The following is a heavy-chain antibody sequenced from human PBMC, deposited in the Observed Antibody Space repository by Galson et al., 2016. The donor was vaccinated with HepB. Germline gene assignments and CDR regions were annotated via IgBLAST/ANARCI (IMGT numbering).Heavy chain of an antibody. Sequence: SETLSLTCTVSGGSVSTRGYFWNWIRQAPGKGLEWIGYIRDTGSTIYNPSLESRVTLSLDRSKSQLSLSLRSVTTEDTAVYDCVRDYFGSGRSFVAFDLWGQGTMFSVSS. CDR1: GGSVSTRGYF. D-gene: IGHD3-10*01. J-gene: IGHJ3*01. CDR3: VRDYFGSGRSFVAFDL. CDR2: IRDTGST. V-gene: IGHV4-61*08.